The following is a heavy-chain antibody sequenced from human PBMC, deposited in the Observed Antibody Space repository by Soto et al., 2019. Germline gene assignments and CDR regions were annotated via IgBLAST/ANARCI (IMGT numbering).Heavy chain of an antibody. D-gene: IGHD4-17*01. CDR2: LHHSVGT. Sequence: PSETMSLTCGVSDYSISSGYFWGWIRQPPAKGQEWIGSLHHSVGTYYNPSLRSSVTMSVDTSRSGFSLSGSSVTAADTAVYYGAREMTSGPEIDYWGQGTLVAVSS. CDR1: DYSISSGYF. J-gene: IGHJ4*02. V-gene: IGHV4-38-2*02. CDR3: AREMTSGPEIDY.